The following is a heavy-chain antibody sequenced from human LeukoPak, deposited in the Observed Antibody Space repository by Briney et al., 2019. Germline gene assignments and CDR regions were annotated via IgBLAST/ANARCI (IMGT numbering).Heavy chain of an antibody. Sequence: ASVKVSCKASGYTFTGYYMHWVRQAPGQGLEWMGWINPNSGGTNYAQKFQGRVTMTRDTSISTAYMELSRLRSDDTAVYYCARGTAGNTWIQLWFTDSFDYWGQGTLVTVSS. D-gene: IGHD5-18*01. CDR3: ARGTAGNTWIQLWFTDSFDY. CDR1: GYTFTGYY. J-gene: IGHJ4*02. V-gene: IGHV1-2*02. CDR2: INPNSGGT.